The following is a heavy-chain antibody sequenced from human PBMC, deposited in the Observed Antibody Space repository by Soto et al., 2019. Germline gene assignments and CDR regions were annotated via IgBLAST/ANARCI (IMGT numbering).Heavy chain of an antibody. D-gene: IGHD6-13*01. J-gene: IGHJ4*02. CDR2: INAGNGNT. V-gene: IGHV1-3*01. CDR3: ARVRTTRYSSSWYPFDY. CDR1: GYTFSNYA. Sequence: GASVKVSCKASGYTFSNYAMHWVRQAPGQRLEWIGWINAGNGNTNYAQKLQGRVTMTTDTSTSTAYMELRSLRSDDTAVYYCARVRTTRYSSSWYPFDYWGQGTLVTVSS.